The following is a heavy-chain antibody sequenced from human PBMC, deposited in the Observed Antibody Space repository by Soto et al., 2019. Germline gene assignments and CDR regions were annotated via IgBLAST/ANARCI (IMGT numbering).Heavy chain of an antibody. D-gene: IGHD6-13*01. CDR2: ISSSSSYI. V-gene: IGHV3-21*01. CDR3: ARDLIAAAGTSIVY. Sequence: GGSLRLSCAASGFTFSSYSMNWVRQAPGKGLEWVSSISSSSSYIYYADSVKGRLTNSRDNAKNSLYLQMNSLRAEDTAVYYCARDLIAAAGTSIVYWGQGTLVTVSS. CDR1: GFTFSSYS. J-gene: IGHJ4*02.